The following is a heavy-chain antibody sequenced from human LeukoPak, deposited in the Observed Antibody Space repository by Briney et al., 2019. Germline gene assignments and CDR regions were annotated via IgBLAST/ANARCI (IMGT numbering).Heavy chain of an antibody. CDR2: INSDGSST. CDR3: ASLQKIVPTATG. CDR1: GFTFSTYW. J-gene: IGHJ4*02. Sequence: GSLILSCAASGFTFSTYWMHWIRQVPGKGLAWVSRINSDGSSTSYADSVRGRFTISRDNAKNTLYLQMDSLRADDTAVYYCASLQKIVPTATGWGQGTLVTVSS. V-gene: IGHV3-74*01. D-gene: IGHD2-2*01.